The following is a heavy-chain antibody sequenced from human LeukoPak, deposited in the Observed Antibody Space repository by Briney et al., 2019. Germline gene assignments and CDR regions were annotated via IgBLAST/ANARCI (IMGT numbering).Heavy chain of an antibody. CDR2: IKEDGNEN. V-gene: IGHV3-7*01. Sequence: QAGGSLRLSCAASGFTFSSYSMSWVRQAPGKGLEWVAYIKEDGNENYYVDSVKGRFTISRDNAESSLYLQMNSLRAEDTAVYYCARGRYTPGPWGQGTLVTVSS. D-gene: IGHD1-1*01. J-gene: IGHJ5*02. CDR3: ARGRYTPGP. CDR1: GFTFSSYS.